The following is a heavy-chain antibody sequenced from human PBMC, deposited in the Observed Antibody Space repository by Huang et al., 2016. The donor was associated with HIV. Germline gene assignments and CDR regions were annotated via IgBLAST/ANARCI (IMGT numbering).Heavy chain of an antibody. Sequence: QLQLQGSGPGLVKPSETLSLTCTVSGGSITSSSYYWGWIRQPPGQGLEWVGSIYSSGSTDDNPSLKSRVTVSVDTSKNQFSRKLSSVTAADTAVYYCARHFSYYDSSGYTPWDAFDIWGQGTMVTVSS. J-gene: IGHJ3*02. CDR1: GGSITSSSYY. CDR2: IYSSGST. CDR3: ARHFSYYDSSGYTPWDAFDI. D-gene: IGHD3-22*01. V-gene: IGHV4-39*01.